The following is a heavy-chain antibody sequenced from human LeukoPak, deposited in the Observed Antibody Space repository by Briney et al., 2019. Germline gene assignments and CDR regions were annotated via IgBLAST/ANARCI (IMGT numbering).Heavy chain of an antibody. Sequence: PSETLSLTCTVSGGSISSYYWSWIRQPPGKGLEWIGYVYYRGSTNFNPSLKSRVTISVDTSKNQFSLKLSSVTAADTAVYYCAREGRQQLAGFAPWGQGTLVTVSS. J-gene: IGHJ5*02. D-gene: IGHD6-13*01. CDR3: AREGRQQLAGFAP. CDR2: VYYRGST. CDR1: GGSISSYY. V-gene: IGHV4-59*01.